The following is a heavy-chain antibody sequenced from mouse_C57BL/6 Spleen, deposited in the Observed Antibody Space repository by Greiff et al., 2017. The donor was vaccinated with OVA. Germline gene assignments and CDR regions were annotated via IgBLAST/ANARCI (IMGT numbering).Heavy chain of an antibody. V-gene: IGHV1-69*01. Sequence: VQLQQPGAELVMPGASVKLSCKASGYTFTSYWMHWVKQRPGQGLEWIGEIDPSDSYTNYNQKFKGKSTLTVDKSSSTAYMQLSSLTSEDSAVYYCARRGDYYGSSYRGYYAMDYWGQGTSVTVSS. D-gene: IGHD1-1*01. CDR3: ARRGDYYGSSYRGYYAMDY. CDR2: IDPSDSYT. CDR1: GYTFTSYW. J-gene: IGHJ4*01.